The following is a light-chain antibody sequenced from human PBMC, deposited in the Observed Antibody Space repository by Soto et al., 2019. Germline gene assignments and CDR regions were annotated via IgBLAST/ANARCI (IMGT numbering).Light chain of an antibody. J-gene: IGKJ4*01. V-gene: IGKV1-5*03. Sequence: DIQITQSPSTLSASIGDRVTITCRASQSLNSWLAWYQQKPGKAPKLLIYKASNLESGVPSRISGSGSGTEFTLTISSLQPDAYATYYCQQYIDYFTFGGGTTVEIK. CDR2: KAS. CDR1: QSLNSW. CDR3: QQYIDYFT.